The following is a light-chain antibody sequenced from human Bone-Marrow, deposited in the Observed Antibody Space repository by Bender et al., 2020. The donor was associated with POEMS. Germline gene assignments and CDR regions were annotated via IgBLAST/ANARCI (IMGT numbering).Light chain of an antibody. Sequence: QPALTQPASVSGSPGQSITISCTGTSGDFGNYNYVSWYQHHPGKAPKLLIFDVSDRPSGVSDRFSGSKSGNTASLTISGLQAEDEADYYCSSYISSSIRVFGGGTKLTVL. CDR2: DVS. CDR1: SGDFGNYNY. J-gene: IGLJ3*02. CDR3: SSYISSSIRV. V-gene: IGLV2-14*03.